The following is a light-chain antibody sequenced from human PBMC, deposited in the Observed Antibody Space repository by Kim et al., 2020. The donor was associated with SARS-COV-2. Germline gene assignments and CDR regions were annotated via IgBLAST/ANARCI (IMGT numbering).Light chain of an antibody. CDR3: QAWDSSTAV. V-gene: IGLV3-1*01. CDR2: QDI. J-gene: IGLJ3*02. Sequence: VSPGQTASITCSGHKLGDKHAYWYQQKPGQSPVLVIYQDIKRPSGIPERFSGSNSGNTVTLTISGTQSMDEADYYCQAWDSSTAVFGGVTQLTVL. CDR1: KLGDKH.